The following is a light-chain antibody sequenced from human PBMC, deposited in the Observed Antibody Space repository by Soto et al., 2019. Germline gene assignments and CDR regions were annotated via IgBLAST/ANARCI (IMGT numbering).Light chain of an antibody. CDR3: SSYAGSNNLI. V-gene: IGLV2-8*01. J-gene: IGLJ2*01. CDR2: EVS. CDR1: SSDLGDYDY. Sequence: QSALTQPPSASGSPGQSVTMSCSGTSSDLGDYDYVSWYQQHPGKAPRLMIYEVSERPSGVPDRFSGSKSGNTASLTVTGLQAEDEADYYCSSYAGSNNLIFGGGAQLTVL.